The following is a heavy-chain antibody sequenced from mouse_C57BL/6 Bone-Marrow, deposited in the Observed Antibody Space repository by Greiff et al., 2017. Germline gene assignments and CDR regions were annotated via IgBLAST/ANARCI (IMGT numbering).Heavy chain of an antibody. CDR2: IYPGSGNT. V-gene: IGHV1-76*01. Sequence: QVQLKQSGAELVRPGASVKLSCKASGYTFTDYYINWVKQRPGQGLEWIARIYPGSGNTYYNEKFQGKATLTAEKSSSTAYMQLSSLTSEDSAVYFCARGDYGSSYWYFDVWGTGTTVTVSS. CDR1: GYTFTDYY. CDR3: ARGDYGSSYWYFDV. J-gene: IGHJ1*03. D-gene: IGHD1-1*01.